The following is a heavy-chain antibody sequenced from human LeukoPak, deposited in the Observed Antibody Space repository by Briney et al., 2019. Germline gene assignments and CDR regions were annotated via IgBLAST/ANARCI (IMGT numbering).Heavy chain of an antibody. CDR3: ASYHDGSGCSPHLDY. J-gene: IGHJ4*02. Sequence: GGSLRLSCAASGFTFSSYSMNWARQAPGKGLEWVSYISYSSSTIYYADSVKGRFTISRDNGKNSLYLQMNSLRAEDTAVYYCASYHDGSGCSPHLDYWGQGTLVTVSS. D-gene: IGHD3-22*01. CDR2: ISYSSSTI. V-gene: IGHV3-48*01. CDR1: GFTFSSYS.